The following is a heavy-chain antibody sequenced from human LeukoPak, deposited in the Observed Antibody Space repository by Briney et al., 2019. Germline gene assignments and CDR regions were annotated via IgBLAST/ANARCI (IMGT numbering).Heavy chain of an antibody. CDR1: GFTFTSSA. Sequence: GASVKVSCKASGFTFTSSAVQWVRQARGQRLEWIGWIVVGSGNTNYAQKFQERVTITRDMSTSTAYVELSSLRSEDTAVYYCAACSSTSCVYYYYGMDVWGKGTTVTVSS. D-gene: IGHD2-2*01. CDR2: IVVGSGNT. J-gene: IGHJ6*04. CDR3: AACSSTSCVYYYYGMDV. V-gene: IGHV1-58*01.